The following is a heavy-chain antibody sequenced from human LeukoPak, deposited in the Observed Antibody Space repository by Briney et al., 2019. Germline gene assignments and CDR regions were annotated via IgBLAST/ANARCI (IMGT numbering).Heavy chain of an antibody. J-gene: IGHJ4*02. Sequence: PGGSLRLSCAASGFPFSSYAMSWVRQAPGKGLEWVSTISDSGSNTYYLDSVKGRFTISRDNSKNTLYLQVNSLRAEDTAVYYCAKDERNWNYNLASQTYDWGQGTLVTVSS. CDR2: ISDSGSNT. V-gene: IGHV3-23*01. D-gene: IGHD1-7*01. CDR1: GFPFSSYA. CDR3: AKDERNWNYNLASQTYD.